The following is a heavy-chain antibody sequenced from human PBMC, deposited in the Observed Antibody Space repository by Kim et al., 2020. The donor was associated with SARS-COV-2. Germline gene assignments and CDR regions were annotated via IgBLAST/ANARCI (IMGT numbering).Heavy chain of an antibody. CDR1: GGSISSGGYY. CDR3: ARLPSTGVAATPYYYGMDV. CDR2: IYYSGST. J-gene: IGHJ6*02. Sequence: SETLSLTCTVSGGSISSGGYYWSWIRQHPGKGLEWIGYIYYSGSTYYNPSLKSRVTISVDTSKNQFSLKLSSVTAADTAVYYCARLPSTGVAATPYYYGMDVWGQGTTVTVSS. V-gene: IGHV4-31*03. D-gene: IGHD2-15*01.